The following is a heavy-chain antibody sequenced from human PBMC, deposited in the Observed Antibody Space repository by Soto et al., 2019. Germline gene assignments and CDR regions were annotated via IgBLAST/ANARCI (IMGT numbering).Heavy chain of an antibody. V-gene: IGHV4-34*01. J-gene: IGHJ4*02. CDR2: INHSGST. CDR3: ARESEDLTSNFDY. CDR1: GGSISSYY. Sequence: SETLSLTCTVSGGSISSYYWSWIRQPPGKGLEWIGEINHSGSTNYSPSLKSRVTVSVDTSKNQFSLKLSSVTAEDTAVYYCARESEDLTSNFDYWGQGTLVTVSS.